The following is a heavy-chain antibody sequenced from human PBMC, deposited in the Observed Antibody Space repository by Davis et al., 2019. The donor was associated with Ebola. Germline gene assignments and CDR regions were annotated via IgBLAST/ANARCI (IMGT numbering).Heavy chain of an antibody. CDR2: FDPEDGET. Sequence: SVKVSCKVSGYTRTELSMHWVRQAPGKGLEWMGGFDPEDGETIYAQRFQGRVTFTTDESTSTAYMELRSLRSEDTAVYYCVRDVSGLFNYWGQGTLVTVSS. J-gene: IGHJ4*02. CDR3: VRDVSGLFNY. D-gene: IGHD3-3*01. V-gene: IGHV1-24*01. CDR1: GYTRTELS.